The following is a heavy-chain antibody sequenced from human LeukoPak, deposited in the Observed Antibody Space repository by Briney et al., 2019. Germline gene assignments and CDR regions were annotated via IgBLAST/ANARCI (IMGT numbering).Heavy chain of an antibody. D-gene: IGHD3-22*01. CDR2: INPNSGGT. J-gene: IGHJ4*02. CDR1: GYTFTGYY. V-gene: IGHV1-2*02. Sequence: GASVKVSCKASGYTFTGYYMHWVRQAPGQGLEWMGWINPNSGGTNYAQKFQGRVTMTRDTSISTAYMELSRLRSDDTAVYYCARVPHYYDSSGPPRYWGQGTLVTVPS. CDR3: ARVPHYYDSSGPPRY.